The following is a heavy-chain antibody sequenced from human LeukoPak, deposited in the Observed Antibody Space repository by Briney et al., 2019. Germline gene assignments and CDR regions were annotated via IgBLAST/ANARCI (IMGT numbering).Heavy chain of an antibody. D-gene: IGHD6-19*01. V-gene: IGHV3-23*01. J-gene: IGHJ5*02. Sequence: PGGSLRLSCAASGFTFSSYGMSWVRQAPGKGLEWVSAISGSGGSTYYADSVKGRFTISRDNSKNTLYLQMNSLRAEDTAVYYCAKDLLEQWLVPNWFDPWGQGTLVTVSS. CDR3: AKDLLEQWLVPNWFDP. CDR2: ISGSGGST. CDR1: GFTFSSYG.